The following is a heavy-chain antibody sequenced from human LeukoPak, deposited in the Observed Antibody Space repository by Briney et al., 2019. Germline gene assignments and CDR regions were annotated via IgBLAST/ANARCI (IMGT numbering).Heavy chain of an antibody. CDR2: ISGSGGST. Sequence: PGGSLRLSCAASGFTFSRHAMSWVRQAPGKGLEWVSAISGSGGSTYYADSAKGRFTTSRDNSKNTLYLQMNSLRAEDTAVYYCAKGGLGNDYIDYWGQGTLVTVSS. J-gene: IGHJ4*02. CDR1: GFTFSRHA. D-gene: IGHD3-16*01. CDR3: AKGGLGNDYIDY. V-gene: IGHV3-23*01.